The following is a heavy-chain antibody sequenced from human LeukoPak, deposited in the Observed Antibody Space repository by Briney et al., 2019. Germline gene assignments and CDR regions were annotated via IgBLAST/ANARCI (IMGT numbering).Heavy chain of an antibody. J-gene: IGHJ6*03. Sequence: ASVKVSCKASGYSFISCDINWVRQAPGQGLEWMGWINPNSGGTNYAQKFQGRVTMTRDTSISTAYMELSRLRSDDTAVYYCARVSYYYYYMDVWGKGTTVTVSS. CDR1: GYSFISCD. V-gene: IGHV1-2*02. CDR2: INPNSGGT. CDR3: ARVSYYYYYMDV.